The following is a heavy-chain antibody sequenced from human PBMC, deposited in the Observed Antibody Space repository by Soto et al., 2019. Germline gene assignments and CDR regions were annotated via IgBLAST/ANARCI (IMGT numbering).Heavy chain of an antibody. CDR1: GGSFSGYY. D-gene: IGHD6-13*01. V-gene: IGHV4-34*01. CDR2: INHSGST. J-gene: IGHJ4*02. CDR3: ARGTSSWSWKFDY. Sequence: SETLSLTCAVYGGSFSGYYWTWIRQPPGTGLEWIGEINHSGSTNYNPSLKSRVTMSLDTSKNQLSLRLTSVTAADTAVYYCARGTSSWSWKFDYWGQGILVTVS.